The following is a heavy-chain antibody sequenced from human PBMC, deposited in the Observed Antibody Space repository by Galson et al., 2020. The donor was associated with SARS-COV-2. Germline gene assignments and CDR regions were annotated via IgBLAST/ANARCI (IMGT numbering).Heavy chain of an antibody. Sequence: GESLKISCAASGFTFSSYAMHWVRQAPGKGLEWVAVISYDRSNKYYADSVKGRFTISRDNSKNTLYLQMNSLRAEDTAVYYCARDGVNDFWSGYHFFWMDVWGQGTTVTVSS. J-gene: IGHJ6*02. CDR2: ISYDRSNK. V-gene: IGHV3-30*04. CDR1: GFTFSSYA. CDR3: ARDGVNDFWSGYHFFWMDV. D-gene: IGHD3-3*01.